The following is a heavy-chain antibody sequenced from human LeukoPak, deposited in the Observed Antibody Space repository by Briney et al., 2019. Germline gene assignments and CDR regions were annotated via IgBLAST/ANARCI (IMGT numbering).Heavy chain of an antibody. CDR2: FDPEDGET. CDR3: ATDLGNSSGWYYFDY. V-gene: IGHV1-24*01. CDR1: GYTLTESS. J-gene: IGHJ4*02. D-gene: IGHD6-19*01. Sequence: GASVKVSCKVSGYTLTESSMHWVRQAPGKGLEWMGGFDPEDGETIYAQEFQGRVTMTEDTSTDTAYMELSSLRSEDTAVYYCATDLGNSSGWYYFDYWGQGTLVTVSS.